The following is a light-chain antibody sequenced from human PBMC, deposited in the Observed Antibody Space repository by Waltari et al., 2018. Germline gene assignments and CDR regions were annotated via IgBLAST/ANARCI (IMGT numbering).Light chain of an antibody. J-gene: IGKJ1*01. CDR3: QHYVSLPAT. CDR2: HAS. CDR1: QIVSKY. V-gene: IGKV3-20*01. Sequence: SWSASQIVSKYLAWYQQKPGQAPRLLIYHASTSAAGIPDRFSGSGYGTDFRLTISRLEAEDFAVYYCQHYVSLPATFGQGTKVEIK.